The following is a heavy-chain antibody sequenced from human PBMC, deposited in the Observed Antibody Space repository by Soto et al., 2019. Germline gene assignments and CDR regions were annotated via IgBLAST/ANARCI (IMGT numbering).Heavy chain of an antibody. D-gene: IGHD5-18*01. CDR3: ASPLDTAMVGPYYYGMDV. J-gene: IGHJ6*02. CDR1: GYTFTSYG. V-gene: IGHV1-69*13. Sequence: SVKVSCKASGYTFTSYGISWVRQAPGQGLEWMGGIIPIFGTANYAQKFQGRVTITADESTSTAYMELSSLRSEDTAVYYCASPLDTAMVGPYYYGMDVWGQGTTVTVSS. CDR2: IIPIFGTA.